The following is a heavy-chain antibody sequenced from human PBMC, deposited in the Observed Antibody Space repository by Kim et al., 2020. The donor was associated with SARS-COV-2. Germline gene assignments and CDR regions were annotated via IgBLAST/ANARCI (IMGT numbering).Heavy chain of an antibody. V-gene: IGHV3-30*04. CDR3: ARGLVISGLWYFDY. CDR2: MSFDESHK. CDR1: GFPFSSYT. Sequence: GGSLRLSCAASGFPFSSYTMHWVRQAPGKGLEWGAVMSFDESHKYYADSVKGRFSISRDNSKNTLDLQMNSLRPEDTAVYYCARGLVISGLWYFDYWGHGTLVNVSS. D-gene: IGHD2-21*01. J-gene: IGHJ4*01.